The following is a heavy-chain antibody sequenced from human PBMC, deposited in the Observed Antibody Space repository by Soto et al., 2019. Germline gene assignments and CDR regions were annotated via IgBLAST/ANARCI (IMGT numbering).Heavy chain of an antibody. CDR1: GYTFTIDV. J-gene: IGHJ4*02. Sequence: ASVEVAFKASGYTFTIDVIIWLLQCPGQWLELMGLISAYNVNTNYAQNLQGRVTMNTDTSTSTAYMELRSLRSDDTAVYYCARDRGYSGYDHGYWGKGNMVNVSS. D-gene: IGHD5-12*01. V-gene: IGHV1-18*04. CDR2: ISAYNVNT. CDR3: ARDRGYSGYDHGY.